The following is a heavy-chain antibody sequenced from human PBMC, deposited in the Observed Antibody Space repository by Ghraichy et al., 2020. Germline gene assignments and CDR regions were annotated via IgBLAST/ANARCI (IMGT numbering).Heavy chain of an antibody. Sequence: GGSLRLSCAASGFTFSDYYMSWIRQAPGKGLEWVSYISSSGSTIYYADSVKGRFTISRDNAKNSLYLQMNSLRAEDTAVYYCARCWLRLPLLCYCSGGSCPQGVDAFDIWGQGTMFTVSS. D-gene: IGHD2-15*01. J-gene: IGHJ3*02. V-gene: IGHV3-11*01. CDR3: ARCWLRLPLLCYCSGGSCPQGVDAFDI. CDR2: ISSSGSTI. CDR1: GFTFSDYY.